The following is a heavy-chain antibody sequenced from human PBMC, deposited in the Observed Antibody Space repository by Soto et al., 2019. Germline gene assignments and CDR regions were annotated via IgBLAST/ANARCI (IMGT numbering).Heavy chain of an antibody. CDR1: GGSFSGYY. Sequence: PSETLSLTCAVYGGSFSGYYWSWIRQPPGKGLEWIGEINHSGSTNYNPSLKSRVTISVDTSKNQFSLKLSSVTAADTAVYYCARRRYSSSSTLDVWGKGTTVTVSS. D-gene: IGHD6-6*01. J-gene: IGHJ6*04. CDR3: ARRRYSSSSTLDV. V-gene: IGHV4-34*01. CDR2: INHSGST.